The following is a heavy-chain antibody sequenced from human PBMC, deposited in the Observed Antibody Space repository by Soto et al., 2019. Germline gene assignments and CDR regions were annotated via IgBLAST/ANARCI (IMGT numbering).Heavy chain of an antibody. CDR2: IFYTGST. Sequence: QVQLQESGPGLVKPSQTLSLTCTVSGDSIASGPYYWTWIRQHPGKGLEWIGNIFYTGSTYYNPSLQGRVSISVDTARNQFSLRLTSVTAADTAIYYCARDRVRRDNKPYGMDVWGQGTTVTVSS. D-gene: IGHD2-21*01. J-gene: IGHJ6*02. V-gene: IGHV4-31*03. CDR1: GDSIASGPYY. CDR3: ARDRVRRDNKPYGMDV.